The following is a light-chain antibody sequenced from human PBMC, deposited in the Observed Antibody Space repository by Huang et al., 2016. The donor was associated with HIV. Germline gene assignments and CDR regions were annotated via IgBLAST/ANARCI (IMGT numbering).Light chain of an antibody. CDR2: GAS. CDR3: QQYNKWPDFT. V-gene: IGKV3-15*01. CDR1: QGVRTN. Sequence: EIVMTQSPATLSVSPGERATLSCRASQGVRTNLAWYQQKHGQAPRLVIYGASTRAPGTPDRFRGSGSGTEFTLTISSLQTEDVAVYYCQQYNKWPDFTFGPGTKVDV. J-gene: IGKJ3*01.